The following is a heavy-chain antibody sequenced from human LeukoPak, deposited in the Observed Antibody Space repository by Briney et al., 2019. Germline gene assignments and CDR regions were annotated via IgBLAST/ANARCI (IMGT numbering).Heavy chain of an antibody. CDR1: GFTFSSYS. D-gene: IGHD2-2*02. Sequence: GGSLRLSCAASGFTFSSYSMNWVRPAQGKEREWVSSISNSRSYINYADSVKGGFTSSRDNAKNSLYLQMNSLRAEDTAVYYCARSSPHCSSTSCYNDAFDIWGQGTMVTVSS. J-gene: IGHJ3*02. CDR2: ISNSRSYI. CDR3: ARSSPHCSSTSCYNDAFDI. V-gene: IGHV3-21*01.